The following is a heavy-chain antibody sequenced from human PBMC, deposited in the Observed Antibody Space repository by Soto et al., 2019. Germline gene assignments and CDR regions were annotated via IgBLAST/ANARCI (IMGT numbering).Heavy chain of an antibody. V-gene: IGHV1-18*01. CDR1: GYTFSSYG. D-gene: IGHD6-19*01. CDR2: ISGYNGNT. Sequence: QGQRVQSVAEVKKPVASVKVSCKASGYTFSSYGISWVRQAPGQGLEWRGWISGYNGNTYYAEKFQGRVTMTTDTSANTAYLELRNQRSDDKAVYYGEREGSGWYNHYYGMDVRGQGTTVTVS. CDR3: EREGSGWYNHYYGMDV. J-gene: IGHJ6*02.